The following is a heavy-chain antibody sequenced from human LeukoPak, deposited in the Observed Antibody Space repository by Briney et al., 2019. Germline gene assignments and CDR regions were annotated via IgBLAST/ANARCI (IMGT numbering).Heavy chain of an antibody. J-gene: IGHJ4*02. CDR3: AKGNTANRNPNFDY. CDR1: GFTFSTYG. D-gene: IGHD5-18*01. CDR2: ISGSGDST. Sequence: PGGSLRLSCAASGFTFSTYGMNWVRQAPGKGLEWVSTISGSGDSTYYAGSVKGRFTISRDSSRDTLYLQMNSLRAEDTAVYYCAKGNTANRNPNFDYWGQGTLVTVSS. V-gene: IGHV3-23*01.